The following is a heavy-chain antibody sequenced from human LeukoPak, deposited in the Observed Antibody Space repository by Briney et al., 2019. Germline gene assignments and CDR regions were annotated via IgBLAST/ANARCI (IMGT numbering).Heavy chain of an antibody. V-gene: IGHV3-15*01. J-gene: IGHJ4*02. Sequence: PGGSLRLSCAASGFTFSNAWMSWVRQAPGKGLEWVGRIKSKTDGGTTDYAAPVKGRFTISRDDSKNTLYLQMNSLKTEDTAVYYCTTPKYDSRSLSYWGQGTLVTVSS. CDR3: TTPKYDSRSLSY. CDR1: GFTFSNAW. CDR2: IKSKTDGGTT. D-gene: IGHD3-22*01.